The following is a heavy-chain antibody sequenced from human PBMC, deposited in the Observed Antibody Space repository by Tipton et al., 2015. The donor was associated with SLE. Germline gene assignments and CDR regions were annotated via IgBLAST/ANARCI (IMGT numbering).Heavy chain of an antibody. CDR1: GGSFSGYY. J-gene: IGHJ3*02. V-gene: IGHV4-34*01. D-gene: IGHD3-22*01. CDR3: ARDGAMIVPRGSFDI. Sequence: LRLSCAVYGGSFSGYYWSWIRQPPGKGLEWIGEINHSGSTNYNPSLKSRVTISVDTSKNQFSLKLSSVTAADTAVYYCARDGAMIVPRGSFDIWGQGTMVTVSS. CDR2: INHSGST.